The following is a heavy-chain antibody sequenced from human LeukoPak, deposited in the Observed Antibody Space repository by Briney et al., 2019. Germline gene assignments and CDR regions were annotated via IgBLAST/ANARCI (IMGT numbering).Heavy chain of an antibody. Sequence: GESLKISCKGSGYTFTSYWIGWVRQMPGKGLEWTGIIYPGDSDTRYSPSFQGQVTISADKSITTAYPQWSILKASDTAMYYCARHRDYVPDIWGQGTMVTVSS. CDR1: GYTFTSYW. V-gene: IGHV5-51*01. J-gene: IGHJ3*02. CDR3: ARHRDYVPDI. CDR2: IYPGDSDT. D-gene: IGHD3-16*01.